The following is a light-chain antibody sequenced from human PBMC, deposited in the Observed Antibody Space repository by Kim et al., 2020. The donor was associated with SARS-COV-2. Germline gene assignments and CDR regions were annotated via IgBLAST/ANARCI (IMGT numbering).Light chain of an antibody. V-gene: IGLV1-44*01. J-gene: IGLJ3*02. CDR1: RSNIGKNA. CDR3: SVWDDTLKAVV. Sequence: QAVVTQPPSASGTPGQRVTISCSGSRSNIGKNAVNWYQQLPGTAPKALIYSNSQRPSGVPDRFSGSKSGTSASLAISGLQSEDEADYYCSVWDDTLKAVVFGGGTQLTV. CDR2: SNS.